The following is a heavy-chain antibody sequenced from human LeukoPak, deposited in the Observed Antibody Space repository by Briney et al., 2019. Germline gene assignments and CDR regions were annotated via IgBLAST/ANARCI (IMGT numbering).Heavy chain of an antibody. J-gene: IGHJ4*02. V-gene: IGHV4-59*01. CDR1: GGSISSYY. D-gene: IGHD3-3*01. Sequence: SETLSLTCTVSGGSISSYYWSWIRQPPGKGLEWIGYIYYSGSTNYNPSLKSRVTISVDTSKNQFSLKLSSVTAEDTAVYYCARDSITDDLGYWGQGTLVTVSS. CDR2: IYYSGST. CDR3: ARDSITDDLGY.